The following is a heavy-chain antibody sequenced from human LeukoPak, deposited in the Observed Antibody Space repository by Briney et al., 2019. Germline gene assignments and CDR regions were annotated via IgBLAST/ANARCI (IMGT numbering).Heavy chain of an antibody. CDR3: ARGSIAVAPPCFDY. D-gene: IGHD6-19*01. V-gene: IGHV3-53*01. CDR2: IYSGGST. Sequence: PGGSLRLSCAASGFTVSSNYMSWVRQAPGKGLEWVSVIYSGGSTYYADSVKGRFTISRDNSKNTLYLQMNSLRAEDTAVYYCARGSIAVAPPCFDYWGQGTLVTVSS. J-gene: IGHJ4*02. CDR1: GFTVSSNY.